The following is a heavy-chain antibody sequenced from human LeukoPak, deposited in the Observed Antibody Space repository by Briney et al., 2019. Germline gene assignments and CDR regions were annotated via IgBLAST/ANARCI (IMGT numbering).Heavy chain of an antibody. D-gene: IGHD3-10*01. CDR3: ARDSDSLSLWFGEGYFDY. J-gene: IGHJ4*02. Sequence: GGSLRLSCAASGFTFSSYAMHWVRQAPGKGLEWVAVISYDGSNKYYADSVKGRFTISRDNSKNTLYLQMNSLRAEDTTVYYCARDSDSLSLWFGEGYFDYWGQGTLVTVSS. CDR2: ISYDGSNK. V-gene: IGHV3-30*04. CDR1: GFTFSSYA.